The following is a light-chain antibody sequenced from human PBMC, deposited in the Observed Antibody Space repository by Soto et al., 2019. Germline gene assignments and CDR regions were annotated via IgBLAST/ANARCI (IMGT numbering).Light chain of an antibody. CDR1: QSVNSN. V-gene: IGKV3D-15*01. J-gene: IGKJ1*01. CDR3: QQYNNWHTKT. Sequence: EIVMTQSPATLSVSPVERATLSCIASQSVNSNLALYQQKPGQAPRLLIYGASTRATGIPARFSESGSGTEFTLTISSLKSEDFAVYYCQQYNNWHTKTFGHGTKVDI. CDR2: GAS.